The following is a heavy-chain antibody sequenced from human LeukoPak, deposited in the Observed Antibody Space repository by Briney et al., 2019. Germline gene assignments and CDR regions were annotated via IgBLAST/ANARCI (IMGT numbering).Heavy chain of an antibody. CDR3: ARNGGNSDFDY. J-gene: IGHJ4*02. V-gene: IGHV4-34*08. D-gene: IGHD4-23*01. Sequence: GSLRLSCAASGFTFSSYDMHWVRQPPGKGLEWIGEIYHSGATNYNPSLKSRVTMLLDKSKNQFSLKLNSVTAADTAVYYCARNGGNSDFDYWGQGTLVTVSS. CDR1: GFTFSSYD. CDR2: IYHSGAT.